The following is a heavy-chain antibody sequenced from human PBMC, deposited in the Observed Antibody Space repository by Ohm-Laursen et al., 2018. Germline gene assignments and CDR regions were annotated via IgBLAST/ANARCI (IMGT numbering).Heavy chain of an antibody. J-gene: IGHJ6*02. V-gene: IGHV3-21*04. D-gene: IGHD6-19*01. CDR2: ISSSSSYI. CDR3: AKEEGSGWARHYGMDV. CDR1: GFTFSSYS. Sequence: SLRLSCAASGFTFSSYSMNWVRQAPGKGLEWVSSISSSSSYIYYADSVKGRFTISRDNAKNSLYLQMNSLRAEDTALYYCAKEEGSGWARHYGMDVWGQGTTVTVSS.